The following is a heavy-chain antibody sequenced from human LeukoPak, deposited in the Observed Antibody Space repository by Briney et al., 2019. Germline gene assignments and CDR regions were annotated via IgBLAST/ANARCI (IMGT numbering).Heavy chain of an antibody. Sequence: GGSLRLSCAASGFTFSSYWMSWVRQAPGKGLEWLATIYGSGVSISYADSVKGRFTISRDNSKNTLYLQMNSLRAEDTAMYFCAKDLGWELPAEAYWGQGILVTVSS. CDR3: AKDLGWELPAEAY. CDR1: GFTFSSYW. J-gene: IGHJ4*02. CDR2: IYGSGVSI. D-gene: IGHD1-26*01. V-gene: IGHV3-23*01.